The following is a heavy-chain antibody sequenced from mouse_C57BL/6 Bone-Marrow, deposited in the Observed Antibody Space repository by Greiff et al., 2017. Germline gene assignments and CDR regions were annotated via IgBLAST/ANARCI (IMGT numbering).Heavy chain of an antibody. Sequence: EVQLQQSGPVLVKPGASVKMSCKASGYTFTDYYMNWVKQSHGKSLEWIGVINPYNGGTSYNQKFKGKATLTVDKSSSTAYMALNSLTSEDSAVYYCAKLITTVVEGYWGQGTTLTVSS. CDR1: GYTFTDYY. V-gene: IGHV1-19*01. J-gene: IGHJ2*01. CDR2: INPYNGGT. D-gene: IGHD1-1*01. CDR3: AKLITTVVEGY.